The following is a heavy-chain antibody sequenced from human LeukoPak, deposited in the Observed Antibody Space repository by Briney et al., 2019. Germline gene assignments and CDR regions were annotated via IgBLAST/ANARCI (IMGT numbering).Heavy chain of an antibody. CDR1: GGSINSNSHH. Sequence: SETLSLTCSVSGGSINSNSHHWDWIRQAPGKGLEWIGNIYYSGTTSYNPSLKSRVTISVDTSKNHFSLRLRSVPAADTAVYYCARRGDILTDYAYDFWGQGTLVTVSS. V-gene: IGHV4-39*02. CDR2: IYYSGTT. CDR3: ARRGDILTDYAYDF. J-gene: IGHJ4*02. D-gene: IGHD3-9*01.